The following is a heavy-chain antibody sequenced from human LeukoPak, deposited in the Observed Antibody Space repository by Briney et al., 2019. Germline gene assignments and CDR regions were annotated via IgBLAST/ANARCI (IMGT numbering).Heavy chain of an antibody. CDR2: IYTSGST. D-gene: IGHD6-13*01. CDR1: GGSISSYY. CDR3: ARELSSSWYDNCFDP. V-gene: IGHV4-4*07. J-gene: IGHJ5*02. Sequence: PSETLSLTCTVSGGSISSYYWSWIRQPAGKGLEWIGRIYTSGSTNYNPSLKSRVTMSVDTSKNQFSLKLSSVTAADTAVYYCARELSSSWYDNCFDPWGQGTLVTVSS.